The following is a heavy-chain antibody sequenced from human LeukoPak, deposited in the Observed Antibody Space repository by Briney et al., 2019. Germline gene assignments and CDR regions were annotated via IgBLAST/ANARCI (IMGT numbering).Heavy chain of an antibody. CDR3: AREWEIDY. D-gene: IGHD1-26*01. J-gene: IGHJ4*02. V-gene: IGHV1-18*01. CDR1: GYTFTRYD. CDR2: ISTYNGNT. Sequence: ASVKVSCKASGYTFTRYDISWVRQAPGQGLEWMGWISTYNGNTNYAQKFQGRVTMTTDTSTGTAYMELRSLRSDDTAVYYCAREWEIDYWGQGTLVTVSS.